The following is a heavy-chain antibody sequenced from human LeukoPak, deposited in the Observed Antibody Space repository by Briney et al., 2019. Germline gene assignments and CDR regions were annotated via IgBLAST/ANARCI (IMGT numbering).Heavy chain of an antibody. V-gene: IGHV4-34*01. CDR3: ARGSPAFPLYYYGSGGLPDC. Sequence: SETLSLTCAVYGGSFSGYYWSWIRQPPGKRLEWIGEINHSGSTNYNPSLKSRVTISVDTSKNQFSLKLSSVTAADTAVYYCARGSPAFPLYYYGSGGLPDCWGQGTLVTVSS. D-gene: IGHD3-10*01. J-gene: IGHJ4*02. CDR1: GGSFSGYY. CDR2: INHSGST.